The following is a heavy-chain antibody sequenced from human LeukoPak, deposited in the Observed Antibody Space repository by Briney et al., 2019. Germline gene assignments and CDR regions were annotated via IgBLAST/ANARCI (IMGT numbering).Heavy chain of an antibody. CDR2: ISGSGAST. D-gene: IGHD3-10*01. J-gene: IGHJ6*02. CDR1: GFTFSSYA. CDR3: AEPSSFSGGRYYYGLDV. Sequence: QPGGSLRLSCAASGFTFSSYAMSWVRQAPGKGLEWVSAISGSGASTYYADSVKGRFTISRDNSKNTLYLQMNSLRAEDTAVYYCAEPSSFSGGRYYYGLDVWGQGTTVTVSS. V-gene: IGHV3-23*01.